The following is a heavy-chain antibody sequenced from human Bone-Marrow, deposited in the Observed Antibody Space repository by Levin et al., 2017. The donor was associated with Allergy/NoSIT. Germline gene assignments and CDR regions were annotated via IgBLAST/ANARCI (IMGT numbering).Heavy chain of an antibody. CDR2: IYKTGST. Sequence: SETLSLTCTVSGGSISGHTYYYNWLRQHPGKGLEWIGHIYKTGSTSYNPSLKSHVSISVDTSTNQIALTLDSVTAADTAVYYCATGGAVATPWLESWGQGTLVFVSS. J-gene: IGHJ5*01. CDR3: ATGGAVATPWLES. CDR1: GGSISGHTYY. V-gene: IGHV4-31*01. D-gene: IGHD5-24*01.